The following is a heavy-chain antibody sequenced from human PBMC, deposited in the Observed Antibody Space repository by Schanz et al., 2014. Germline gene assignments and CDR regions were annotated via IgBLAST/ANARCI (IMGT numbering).Heavy chain of an antibody. Sequence: QVQLVESGGGVVQPGRSRRLSCEASGFTFSSYAMHWVRQAPGKGLEWVAVMSYDGSNKYYADSVRGRFTISRDNSMNTVYLQMNSLRSDDAAVYYCARAQGVIRLYYGVDVWGQGTTVTVSS. J-gene: IGHJ6*02. CDR3: ARAQGVIRLYYGVDV. V-gene: IGHV3-30*14. CDR2: MSYDGSNK. D-gene: IGHD3-10*01. CDR1: GFTFSSYA.